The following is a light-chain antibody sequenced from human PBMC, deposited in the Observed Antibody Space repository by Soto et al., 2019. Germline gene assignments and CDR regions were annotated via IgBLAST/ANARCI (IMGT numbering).Light chain of an antibody. CDR1: QSVSSN. CDR3: PQYNNQPPWT. Sequence: EIVMTQSPATLSVSPGERATLSCRASQSVSSNFAWYQQKPGQAPRLLIYGASTRATGIPARFSGSGSGTEFTLTISRLQSEDFAVYYCPQYNNQPPWTSCQGTKVQIK. J-gene: IGKJ1*01. V-gene: IGKV3-15*01. CDR2: GAS.